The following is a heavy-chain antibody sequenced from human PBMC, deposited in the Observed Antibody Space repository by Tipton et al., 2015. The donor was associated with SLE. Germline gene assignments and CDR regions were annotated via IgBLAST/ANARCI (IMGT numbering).Heavy chain of an antibody. D-gene: IGHD6-25*01. CDR2: ISRDGGGT. J-gene: IGHJ4*02. V-gene: IGHV3-74*01. CDR1: GFTFCSYW. CDR3: AKYPIVGGIAAPGYYFDY. Sequence: SLRLSCAASGFTFCSYWMHWVRQGPGKGLVWVSRISRDGGGTNYADSVKGRFTISRDNSKNMMYLQMNSLRAEDTAVYYCAKYPIVGGIAAPGYYFDYWGQGTLVTVSS.